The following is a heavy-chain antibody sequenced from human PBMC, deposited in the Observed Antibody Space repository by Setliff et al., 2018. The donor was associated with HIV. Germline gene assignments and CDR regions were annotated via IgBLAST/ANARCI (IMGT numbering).Heavy chain of an antibody. J-gene: IGHJ6*03. Sequence: KPSETLSLTCTVSGGSISSYYWSWIRQPAGKGLEWIGRIYTSGSTNYNPSLKSRVTMSVDTSKNQFSLKLSSVTAADTAVYYCAKGVAGLQYYYYYMDVWGKGTTVTVSS. CDR1: GGSISSYY. V-gene: IGHV4-4*07. CDR2: IYTSGST. D-gene: IGHD6-19*01. CDR3: AKGVAGLQYYYYYMDV.